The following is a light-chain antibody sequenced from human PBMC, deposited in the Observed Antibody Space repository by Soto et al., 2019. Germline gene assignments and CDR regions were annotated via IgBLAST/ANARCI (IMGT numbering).Light chain of an antibody. CDR2: AAS. CDR3: QELNSYPYT. CDR1: QGISSY. J-gene: IGKJ2*01. V-gene: IGKV1-9*01. Sequence: DIQLTQSPSFLSASVGDRVTITCRASQGISSYLAWYQQKPGRAPKLLIHAASTLQSGVPSRFSGSGSGTEFTLTISSLQPEDFATYYCQELNSYPYTFGQGTKLEIK.